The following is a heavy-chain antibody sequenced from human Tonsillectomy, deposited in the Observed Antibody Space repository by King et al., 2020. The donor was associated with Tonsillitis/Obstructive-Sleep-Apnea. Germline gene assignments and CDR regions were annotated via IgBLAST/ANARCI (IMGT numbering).Heavy chain of an antibody. V-gene: IGHV5-51*01. Sequence: QLVQSGAEVKKPGESLKISCKGSGYRFTSYWIAWVRQMPGKGLEWMGIIYPGDSDTRYSASFQGQVTISAAKSISTAYLQWSRLQASDTAICYCAREGGQGVIPNWFDPWGQGTLVTVSS. CDR2: IYPGDSDT. CDR3: AREGGQGVIPNWFDP. J-gene: IGHJ5*02. D-gene: IGHD3-10*01. CDR1: GYRFTSYW.